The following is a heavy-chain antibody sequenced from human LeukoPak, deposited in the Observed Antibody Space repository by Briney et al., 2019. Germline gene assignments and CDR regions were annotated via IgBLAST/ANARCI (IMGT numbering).Heavy chain of an antibody. CDR2: IYFSGST. D-gene: IGHD6-19*01. CDR3: ARHGPSSGWYRYYYYNMDV. J-gene: IGHJ6*02. Sequence: SETLSLTCTLSGGSICSYYWSCIRQPPRKGLGWIGYIYFSGSTNYKPSPKSRVTISVDTSKNQFSLKLSSVTVADTAVYCCARHGPSSGWYRYYYYNMDVWGQGTTVTVSS. V-gene: IGHV4-59*08. CDR1: GGSICSYY.